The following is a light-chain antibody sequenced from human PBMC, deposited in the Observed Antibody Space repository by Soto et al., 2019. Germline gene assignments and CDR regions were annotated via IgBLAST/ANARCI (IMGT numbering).Light chain of an antibody. CDR3: QQRSNWPIT. Sequence: EIVLTQYPATLSLSPGERATLSCRASQSVSSYLAWCQQKPGQAPRLLIYDASNRATGIPARFSGSGSGTDFTLTISSLEPEDFAVYYCQQRSNWPITFGQGTRLEIK. V-gene: IGKV3-11*01. J-gene: IGKJ5*01. CDR1: QSVSSY. CDR2: DAS.